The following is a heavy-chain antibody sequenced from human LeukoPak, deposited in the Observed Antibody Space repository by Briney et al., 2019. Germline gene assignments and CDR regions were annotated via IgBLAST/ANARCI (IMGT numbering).Heavy chain of an antibody. Sequence: ETLSLTCTVSGYSISSGYYWGWIRQPPGKGLEWVSIISGSGVDTHYADSVKGRFTISRDNSRDTLYLQMSSLRAEDTAVYYCAKDMGGNYLEAYFQHWGQGTLVIVSS. CDR3: AKDMGGNYLEAYFQH. CDR1: GYSISSGYY. V-gene: IGHV3-23*01. J-gene: IGHJ1*01. D-gene: IGHD1-26*01. CDR2: ISGSGVDT.